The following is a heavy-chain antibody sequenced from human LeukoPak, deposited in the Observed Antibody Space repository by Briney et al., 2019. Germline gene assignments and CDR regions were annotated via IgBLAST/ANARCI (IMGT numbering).Heavy chain of an antibody. Sequence: SETLSLNCAVYGGSFSDYYWNWIRQPPGKGLEWIGEINHSGSTNYNPSLKSRVTISVDTSKNQFSLKLGSVTAADTAVYYCARGAITIFGVIIGRAFDYWGQGTLVTVSS. V-gene: IGHV4-34*01. CDR2: INHSGST. CDR3: ARGAITIFGVIIGRAFDY. CDR1: GGSFSDYY. D-gene: IGHD3-3*01. J-gene: IGHJ4*02.